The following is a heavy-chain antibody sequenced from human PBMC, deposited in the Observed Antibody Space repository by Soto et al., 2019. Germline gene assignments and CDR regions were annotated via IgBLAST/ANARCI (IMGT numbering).Heavy chain of an antibody. CDR1: GGSISSSSYY. V-gene: IGHV4-39*01. CDR2: NYSSGST. J-gene: IGHJ4*02. CDR3: ARLHSGSKESRYYFDH. Sequence: SETLSLTCTVSGGSISSSSYYWGWIRQPPGKGLEWIGSNYSSGSTYYNPSLKIRVTISVDTSKNQFSLKLSSVTAADTAVYYCARLHSGSKESRYYFDHWGQGTLVTVSS. D-gene: IGHD1-26*01.